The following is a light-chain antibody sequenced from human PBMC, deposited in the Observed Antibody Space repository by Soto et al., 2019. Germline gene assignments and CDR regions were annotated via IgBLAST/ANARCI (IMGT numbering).Light chain of an antibody. V-gene: IGLV1-44*01. J-gene: IGLJ2*01. CDR2: SNN. CDR3: AAWDDSLNGVV. CDR1: SSNIGRNT. Sequence: QSVLTQPPSASGTPGQRVTISCSGSSSNIGRNTVNWYQQFPGTAPKLLIHSNNQRPSGVPDRFSGSKSGTSASLAISGLQSEDEAEYYCAAWDDSLNGVVFGGGTKLTVL.